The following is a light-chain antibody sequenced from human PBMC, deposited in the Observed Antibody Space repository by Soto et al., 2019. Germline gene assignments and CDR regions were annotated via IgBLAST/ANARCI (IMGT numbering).Light chain of an antibody. CDR1: QSVSNNF. CDR3: QQYSRSPPSIT. Sequence: EIVLTQSPGTLSLSPGERATLSCRASQSVSNNFLAWYQQKPGQAPRLLIYTASSRAAGIPDRFSGSGSGTDFTLTISRREPEDFGVYYCQQYSRSPPSITFGQGTRLEIK. J-gene: IGKJ5*01. CDR2: TAS. V-gene: IGKV3-20*01.